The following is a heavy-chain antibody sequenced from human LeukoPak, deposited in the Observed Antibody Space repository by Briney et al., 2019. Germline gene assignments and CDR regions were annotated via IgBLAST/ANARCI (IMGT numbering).Heavy chain of an antibody. Sequence: SETLSLTCTVSGDSISSGTYSWSWIRQPAGKGLEWIGRVYSSGNTNYNPSLKSRVTISIDTSKNQFSLKLSSVTAADTAAYYYARGVGSSSSNWFDPWGQGTLVTVSS. CDR2: VYSSGNT. CDR3: ARGVGSSSSNWFDP. J-gene: IGHJ5*02. V-gene: IGHV4-61*02. D-gene: IGHD6-6*01. CDR1: GDSISSGTYS.